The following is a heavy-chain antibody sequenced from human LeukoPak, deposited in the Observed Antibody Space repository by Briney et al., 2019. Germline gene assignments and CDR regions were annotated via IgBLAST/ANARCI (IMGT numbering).Heavy chain of an antibody. Sequence: GESLKISCKGSGYSFTNYWISWVRQMPGKGLEWMGRIDPSDSYTNYSPSFQGHVTISADKSISTAYLQWSSLKASDTAMYYCARILISSGWSPLYYYGMDVWGQGTTVTVSS. CDR1: GYSFTNYW. J-gene: IGHJ6*02. CDR2: IDPSDSYT. V-gene: IGHV5-10-1*01. CDR3: ARILISSGWSPLYYYGMDV. D-gene: IGHD6-19*01.